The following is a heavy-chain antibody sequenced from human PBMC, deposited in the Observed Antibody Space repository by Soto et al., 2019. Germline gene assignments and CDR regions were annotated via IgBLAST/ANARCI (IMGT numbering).Heavy chain of an antibody. Sequence: PGGSLRLSCSASGFTFSSYAMSWVRQAPGKGLEWVSTISGSGAGTYYADSVKGRFTISRDNSKNTLYLQMNSLRAEDTAVFYCAKQWTPPYFDYWGQGTPVTVSS. V-gene: IGHV3-23*01. D-gene: IGHD2-15*01. J-gene: IGHJ4*02. CDR2: ISGSGAGT. CDR1: GFTFSSYA. CDR3: AKQWTPPYFDY.